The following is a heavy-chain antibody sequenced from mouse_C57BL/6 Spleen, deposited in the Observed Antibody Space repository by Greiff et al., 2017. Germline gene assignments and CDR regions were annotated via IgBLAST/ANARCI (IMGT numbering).Heavy chain of an antibody. D-gene: IGHD2-3*01. V-gene: IGHV1-82*01. Sequence: QVQLQQSGPELVKPGASVKISCKASGYAFSSSWMNWVKQRPGKGLEWIGRIYPGDGDTNYNGKFKGKATLTADKSSSTAYMQLSSLTSEDSAVYFCARSDGYYGKYFDYWGQGTTLTVSS. CDR2: IYPGDGDT. J-gene: IGHJ2*01. CDR1: GYAFSSSW. CDR3: ARSDGYYGKYFDY.